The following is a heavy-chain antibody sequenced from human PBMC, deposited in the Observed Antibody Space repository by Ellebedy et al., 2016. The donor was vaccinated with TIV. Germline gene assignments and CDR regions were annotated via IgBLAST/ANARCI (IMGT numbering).Heavy chain of an antibody. CDR3: ARDPIVGAPHVFDI. V-gene: IGHV3-33*08. CDR2: IWYDGSNK. CDR1: GFTFSSYW. D-gene: IGHD1-26*01. Sequence: GGSLRLXXAASGFTFSSYWMSWVRQAPGKGLEWVAVIWYDGSNKYYADSVKGRFTISRDNSKSTLYLQMNSLRAEDTAVYYCARDPIVGAPHVFDIWGQGTMVTVSS. J-gene: IGHJ3*02.